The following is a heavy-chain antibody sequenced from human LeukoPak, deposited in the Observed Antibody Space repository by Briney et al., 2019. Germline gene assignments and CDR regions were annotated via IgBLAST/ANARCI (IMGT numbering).Heavy chain of an antibody. CDR3: ARPTYDSSDYEYFQH. Sequence: ASVKVSCKASGGTFSSYAISWVRQAPGQGLEWMGGIIPIFGTANYAQKFQGRVTITADESTSTAYMELSSLRSDDTAVYYCARPTYDSSDYEYFQHWGQGTLVTVSS. CDR1: GGTFSSYA. D-gene: IGHD3-22*01. V-gene: IGHV1-69*13. CDR2: IIPIFGTA. J-gene: IGHJ1*01.